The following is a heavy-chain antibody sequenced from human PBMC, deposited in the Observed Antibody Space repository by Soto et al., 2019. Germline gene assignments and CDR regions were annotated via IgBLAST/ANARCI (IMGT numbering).Heavy chain of an antibody. D-gene: IGHD2-15*01. CDR1: KFSISSRY. CDR3: ARDDVLCDDGGCYGVPLDV. V-gene: IGHV3-66*01. Sequence: PLRHSCTASKFSISSRYMNWVLKNPFQLLEFFSLIQSGGPTYYADSVKGRFTISRDTSENTLHLQMDSMRAEDTAVYYCARDDVLCDDGGCYGVPLDVWGKGTRVTDSS. J-gene: IGHJ6*04. CDR2: IQSGGPT.